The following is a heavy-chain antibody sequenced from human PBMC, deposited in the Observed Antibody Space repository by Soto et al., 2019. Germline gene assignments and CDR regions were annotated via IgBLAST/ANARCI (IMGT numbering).Heavy chain of an antibody. CDR2: IIPIFGTA. J-gene: IGHJ4*02. V-gene: IGHV1-69*01. CDR1: GGTFSSYA. CDR3: ARVARPTYYYDSSGHFDY. Sequence: QVQLVQSGAEVKKPGSSVKVSCKASGGTFSSYAISWVRQAPGQGLEWMGGIIPIFGTANYAQKFQGRVTFTADESTSTAYMELSSLRSEDTAVYYCARVARPTYYYDSSGHFDYWGQGTLVTVSS. D-gene: IGHD3-22*01.